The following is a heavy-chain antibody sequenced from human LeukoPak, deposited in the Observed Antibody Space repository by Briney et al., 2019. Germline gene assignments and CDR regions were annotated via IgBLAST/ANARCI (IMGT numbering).Heavy chain of an antibody. CDR3: AKIGYSSGWYTPPLFDY. J-gene: IGHJ4*02. CDR2: ISGSGGST. Sequence: VGSLRLSCAASGFTFSSYAMSWVRQAPGKGPEWVSAISGSGGSTYYADSVKGRFTISRDNSKNTLYLQMNSLRAEDTAVYYCAKIGYSSGWYTPPLFDYWGQGTLVTVSS. V-gene: IGHV3-23*01. CDR1: GFTFSSYA. D-gene: IGHD6-19*01.